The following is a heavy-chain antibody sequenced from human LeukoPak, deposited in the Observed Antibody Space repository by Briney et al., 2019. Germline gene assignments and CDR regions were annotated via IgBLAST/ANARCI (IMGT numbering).Heavy chain of an antibody. J-gene: IGHJ4*02. V-gene: IGHV3-74*01. Sequence: GGSLRLSCAASGFTFRTYWMHWVRQAPGEGLVWVSHINSDGSTTNYADSVKGRFTISRDNAKNTLSLQMNSLRVDDTAVYYCARGFSYNHFDYWGQGTRVTVSS. CDR3: ARGFSYNHFDY. D-gene: IGHD5-24*01. CDR1: GFTFRTYW. CDR2: INSDGSTT.